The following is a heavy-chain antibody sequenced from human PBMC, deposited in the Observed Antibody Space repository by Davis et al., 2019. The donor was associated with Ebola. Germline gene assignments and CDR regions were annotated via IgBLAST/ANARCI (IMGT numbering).Heavy chain of an antibody. CDR1: GFTFSNSA. Sequence: GESLKISCAASGFTFSNSAMHWVRQAPGKGLEWEAVISFDGSSKYYADSVKGRFTISRDNSKNTVYLQMNSLRAEDTAVYYCARDTYYYGSGSYMYGMDVWGKGTTVTVSS. D-gene: IGHD3-10*01. V-gene: IGHV3-30-3*01. CDR3: ARDTYYYGSGSYMYGMDV. J-gene: IGHJ6*04. CDR2: ISFDGSSK.